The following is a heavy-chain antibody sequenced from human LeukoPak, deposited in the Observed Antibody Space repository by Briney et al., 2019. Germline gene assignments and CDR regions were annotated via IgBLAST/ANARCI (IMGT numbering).Heavy chain of an antibody. CDR1: GFTFSSYS. V-gene: IGHV3-21*01. J-gene: IGHJ5*02. D-gene: IGHD6-13*01. Sequence: GGSLRLSGAASGFTFSSYSMNWVRQAPGKGLEGGSSISSSSSYIYYADSVKGRFTISRDNAKNSLYLQMNSLRAEDTAVYYCARSAAAGTFFDWFDPWGQGTLVTVSS. CDR2: ISSSSSYI. CDR3: ARSAAAGTFFDWFDP.